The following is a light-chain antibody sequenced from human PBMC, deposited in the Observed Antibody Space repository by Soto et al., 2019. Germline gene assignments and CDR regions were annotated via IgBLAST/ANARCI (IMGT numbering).Light chain of an antibody. CDR2: YDG. J-gene: IGLJ2*01. CDR1: SCSIGSNP. Sequence: QSVLTQPPSASGTPGQRVTISCSGSSCSIGSNPVSWYQQLPGTAPKLVIYYDGDRPSGGPDRFSGSKSGTSASLAISGLQSEDEADYYCAAWDDGLEDLLFCGGTKLTVL. CDR3: AAWDDGLEDLL. V-gene: IGLV1-44*01.